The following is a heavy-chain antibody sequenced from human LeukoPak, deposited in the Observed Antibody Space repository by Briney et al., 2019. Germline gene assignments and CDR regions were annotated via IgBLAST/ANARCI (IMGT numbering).Heavy chain of an antibody. CDR1: GGSISLYS. CDR2: IYHTGST. J-gene: IGHJ4*02. CDR3: ARRGRNSSGWQDYL. Sequence: PSETLSLTCTVSGGSISLYSWSWIRQPPGKGLEWIANIYHTGSTNYNPSLSSRVTISIDTAKNQFSLKLTSVTAADTAVYYCARRGRNSSGWQDYLWGQGTLVTVSS. V-gene: IGHV4-59*01. D-gene: IGHD6-25*01.